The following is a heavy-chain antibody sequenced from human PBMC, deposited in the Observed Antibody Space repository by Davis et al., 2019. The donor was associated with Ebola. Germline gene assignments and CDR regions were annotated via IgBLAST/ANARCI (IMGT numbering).Heavy chain of an antibody. CDR1: GFTFGDYA. D-gene: IGHD2-8*01. V-gene: IGHV3-49*04. Sequence: GGSLRLSCTASGFTFGDYAMSWVRQAPGKGLEWVGFIRSKAYGGTTEYAASVKGRFTISRDDSKSIAYLQMNSLKTEDTAVYYCTRAFRTKFDYWGQGTLVTVSS. CDR3: TRAFRTKFDY. CDR2: IRSKAYGGTT. J-gene: IGHJ4*02.